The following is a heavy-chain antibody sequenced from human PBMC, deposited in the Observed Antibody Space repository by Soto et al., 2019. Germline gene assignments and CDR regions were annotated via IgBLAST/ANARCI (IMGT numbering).Heavy chain of an antibody. V-gene: IGHV1-2*04. CDR3: ARELVVVPAANDAFDI. Sequence: GASVTVSCKASGYTFTGYYMHWVRQAPGQGLEWMGWINPNSGGTNYAQKFQGWVTMTRDTSISTAYMELSRLRSDDTAVYYCARELVVVPAANDAFDIWGQGTMVTVSS. D-gene: IGHD2-2*01. J-gene: IGHJ3*02. CDR1: GYTFTGYY. CDR2: INPNSGGT.